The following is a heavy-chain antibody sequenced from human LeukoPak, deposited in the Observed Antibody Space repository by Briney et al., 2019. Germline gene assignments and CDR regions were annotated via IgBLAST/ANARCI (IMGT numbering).Heavy chain of an antibody. D-gene: IGHD2/OR15-2a*01. CDR3: ARSTTPNENEYFEH. V-gene: IGHV1-69*01. CDR2: IIPIFGTA. J-gene: IGHJ1*01. CDR1: GGTFSSYA. Sequence: ASVKVSCKASGGTFSSYAISWVRQAPGQGLEWMGGIIPIFGTANYAQKFQGRVTITADESTSTAYMELSSLRSEDTAVYYCARSTTPNENEYFEHWGQGTLVTVSS.